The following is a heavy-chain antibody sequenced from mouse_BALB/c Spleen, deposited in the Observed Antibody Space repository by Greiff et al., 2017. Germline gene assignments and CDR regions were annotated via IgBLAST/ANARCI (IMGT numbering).Heavy chain of an antibody. CDR2: ISDGGSYT. CDR1: GFTFSDYY. Sequence: DVKLVESGGGLVKPGGSLKLSCAASGFTFSDYYMYWVRQTPEKRLEWVATISDGGSYTYYPDSVKGRFTISRDNAKNNLYLQMSSLKSEDTAMYYCAREGLRRRGFDYWGQGTTLTVSS. D-gene: IGHD2-2*01. CDR3: AREGLRRRGFDY. V-gene: IGHV5-4*02. J-gene: IGHJ2*01.